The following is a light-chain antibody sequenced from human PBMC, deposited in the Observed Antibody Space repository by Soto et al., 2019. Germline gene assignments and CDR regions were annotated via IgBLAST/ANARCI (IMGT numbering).Light chain of an antibody. J-gene: IGKJ1*01. CDR3: QQYNSYWT. CDR2: DAS. V-gene: IGKV1-5*01. CDR1: QSISSW. Sequence: IQLTQSASTLSASVGDSVTITCRASQSISSWLAWYQQKPGQAPKLLIYDASSLESGVPSRFSGGGSGTVFTLTIRSLQPDDFATYYCQQYNSYWTFGQGTKVDIK.